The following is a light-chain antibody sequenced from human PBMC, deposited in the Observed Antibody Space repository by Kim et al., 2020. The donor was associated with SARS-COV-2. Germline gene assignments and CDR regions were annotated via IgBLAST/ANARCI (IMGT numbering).Light chain of an antibody. CDR2: EGT. Sequence: QSITISCTGTSSDVGAYNLVPWYQQYPGKAPKLMIYEGTKRPSGVSRRFSGSKSGNTASLTISGLQAEDEAVYYCCSYGGSSTFVFGTGTQVTVL. CDR1: SSDVGAYNL. CDR3: CSYGGSSTFV. J-gene: IGLJ1*01. V-gene: IGLV2-23*01.